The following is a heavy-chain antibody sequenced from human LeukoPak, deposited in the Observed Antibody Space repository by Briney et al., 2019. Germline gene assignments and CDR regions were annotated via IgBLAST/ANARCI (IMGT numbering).Heavy chain of an antibody. Sequence: GGSLRLSCAASGFTFSSYGMHWVRQAPGKGLEWVAVIWYDGSNKYYADSVKGRFTISRDNSKNTLYLQMNSLRAEDTAVYYCAREYNWYFDLWCRGTLVTVSS. CDR1: GFTFSSYG. CDR2: IWYDGSNK. D-gene: IGHD5-12*01. CDR3: AREYNWYFDL. J-gene: IGHJ2*01. V-gene: IGHV3-33*01.